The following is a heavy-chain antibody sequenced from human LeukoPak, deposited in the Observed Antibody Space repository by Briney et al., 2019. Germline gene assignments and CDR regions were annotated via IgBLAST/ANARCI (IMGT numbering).Heavy chain of an antibody. D-gene: IGHD2-2*02. CDR3: ARPCCSSTTCYRSYFDY. J-gene: IGHJ4*02. CDR1: GYSFTSYW. CDR2: IYPGDSAT. V-gene: IGHV5-51*01. Sequence: GESLKISCKGSGYSFTSYWIAWVRQMPGKGLEWMGIIYPGDSATRYSPSFQGQVTISADKSISTAYLQWSSLKASDTAMYYCARPCCSSTTCYRSYFDYWGQGTLVTVSS.